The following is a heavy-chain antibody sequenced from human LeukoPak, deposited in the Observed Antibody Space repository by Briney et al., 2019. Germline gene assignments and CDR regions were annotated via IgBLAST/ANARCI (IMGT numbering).Heavy chain of an antibody. Sequence: ASVKVSCKASGYTFTSYGISWVRQAPGQGLEWMGWISAYNGNTNYAQKLQGRVTMTTDTSTSTAYMELRSLRSDDTAVYYCARVPVYYGSGSYQGYWGQGTLVTVSS. J-gene: IGHJ4*02. CDR2: ISAYNGNT. V-gene: IGHV1-18*01. CDR3: ARVPVYYGSGSYQGY. D-gene: IGHD3-10*01. CDR1: GYTFTSYG.